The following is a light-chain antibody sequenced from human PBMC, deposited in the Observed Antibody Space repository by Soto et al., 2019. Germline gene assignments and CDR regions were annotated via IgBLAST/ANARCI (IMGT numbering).Light chain of an antibody. V-gene: IGKV1-5*01. CDR1: QSISSW. CDR3: QQYNSYPLT. CDR2: DAS. J-gene: IGKJ4*01. Sequence: DIQMTQSPSTPSASVGDRVTITCRASQSISSWLAWYQQKPGKAPKLLIYDASSLESGVPSRFSGSGSGTEFTLTISSLQPDDFATYYCQQYNSYPLTFVGGTKVEIK.